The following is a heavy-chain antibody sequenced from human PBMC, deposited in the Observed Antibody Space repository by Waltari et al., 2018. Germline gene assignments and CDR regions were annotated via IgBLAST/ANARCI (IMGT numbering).Heavy chain of an antibody. CDR1: GYSISSGYY. J-gene: IGHJ6*03. CDR3: ATGEFTVTTSSYYYMDV. Sequence: QVQLQESGPGLVKPSETLSLTCAVSGYSISSGYYWGWIRQPPRKGLEWIGSIYHSGSTYYNPSLKSRVTISVDTSKNQFSLKLSSVTAADTAVYYCATGEFTVTTSSYYYMDVWGKGTTVTVSS. V-gene: IGHV4-38-2*01. CDR2: IYHSGST. D-gene: IGHD4-4*01.